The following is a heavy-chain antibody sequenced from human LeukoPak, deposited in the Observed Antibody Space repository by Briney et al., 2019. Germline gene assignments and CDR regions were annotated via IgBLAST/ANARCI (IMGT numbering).Heavy chain of an antibody. D-gene: IGHD6-6*01. CDR1: GFTFSSYG. Sequence: GRSLRLSCAASGFTFSSYGMHWVRQAPGKGLEWVAVIWYDGSNKYYADSVKGRFTISRDNSKNTLYLQMSSLRAEDTAVYYCARPYRASSSMGYFDYWGQGTLVTVSS. V-gene: IGHV3-33*01. J-gene: IGHJ4*02. CDR2: IWYDGSNK. CDR3: ARPYRASSSMGYFDY.